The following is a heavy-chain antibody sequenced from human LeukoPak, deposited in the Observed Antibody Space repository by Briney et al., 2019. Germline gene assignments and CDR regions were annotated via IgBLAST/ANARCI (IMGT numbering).Heavy chain of an antibody. CDR2: ISGSGGNT. CDR1: GLIFSNYG. D-gene: IGHD2-2*01. CDR3: AKEAQGCSITSCYFDS. Sequence: PGKSLRLSCAASGLIFSNYGMHWVRQAPGKGLEWVSAISGSGGNTYYADSVKGRFTISRDNSKNTLFLQMNSLRAEDTAVYYCAKEAQGCSITSCYFDSWGQGTLVTVSS. V-gene: IGHV3-23*01. J-gene: IGHJ4*02.